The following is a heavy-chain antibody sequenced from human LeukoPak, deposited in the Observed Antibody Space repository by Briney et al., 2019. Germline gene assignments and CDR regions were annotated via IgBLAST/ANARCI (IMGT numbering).Heavy chain of an antibody. CDR1: GYSISSGHY. V-gene: IGHV4-38-2*02. CDR2: IYHSGSN. Sequence: SETLSLTCSVSGYSISSGHYWGWIRQPPGKRLEWIGSIYHSGSNHYNPSLRSRATISVDTSKNQFSLRLTSVTAADTALYYCARLLRHSRSYSDGYDFWGQGTMVTVSS. J-gene: IGHJ3*01. CDR3: ARLLRHSRSYSDGYDF. D-gene: IGHD3-10*01.